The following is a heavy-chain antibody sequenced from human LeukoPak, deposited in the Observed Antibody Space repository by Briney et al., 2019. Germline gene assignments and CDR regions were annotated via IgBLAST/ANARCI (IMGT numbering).Heavy chain of an antibody. Sequence: SETLSLTCALYGGSFRGYYWSCIREPPAKGVEWIGEINHSGSTNYNPSLKSRVTISVDTSKNHFSPKLSSLTAADTALYYCARVRAYISVWKDSARNFDYWGEGTLVPVSS. CDR3: ARVRAYISVWKDSARNFDY. V-gene: IGHV4-34*01. CDR1: GGSFRGYY. CDR2: INHSGST. J-gene: IGHJ4*02. D-gene: IGHD6-19*01.